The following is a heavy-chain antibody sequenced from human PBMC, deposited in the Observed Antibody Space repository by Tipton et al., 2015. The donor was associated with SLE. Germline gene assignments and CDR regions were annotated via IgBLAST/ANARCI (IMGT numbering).Heavy chain of an antibody. V-gene: IGHV3-21*01. J-gene: IGHJ4*02. Sequence: SLRLSCAASGFTFSSYSMNWVRQAPGKGLEWVSSISGSSSYIYYADSVKSRFTISRDNAKNPLYLQMNSLRAEDTAVYYCARDRTGINWGQGTLVTVSS. D-gene: IGHD6-13*01. CDR3: ARDRTGIN. CDR1: GFTFSSYS. CDR2: ISGSSSYI.